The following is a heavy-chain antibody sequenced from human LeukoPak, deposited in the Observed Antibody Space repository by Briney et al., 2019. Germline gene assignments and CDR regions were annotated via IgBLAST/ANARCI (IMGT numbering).Heavy chain of an antibody. CDR2: ISAYNGNT. V-gene: IGHV1-18*01. J-gene: IGHJ4*02. Sequence: ASVKVSCKASGYTFTSYGISWVRQAPGQGLEWMGWISAYNGNTNYAQKPQGRVTMTTDTSTSTAYMELRSLRSDDTAVYYCARGEIGGLLWFGETDYFDYWGQGTLVTVSS. CDR3: ARGEIGGLLWFGETDYFDY. D-gene: IGHD3-10*01. CDR1: GYTFTSYG.